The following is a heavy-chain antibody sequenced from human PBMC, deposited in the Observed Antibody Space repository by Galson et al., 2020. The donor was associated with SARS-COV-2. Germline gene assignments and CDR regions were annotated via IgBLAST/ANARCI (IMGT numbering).Heavy chain of an antibody. CDR3: ARLPRDWYCMDLDY. D-gene: IGHD2-8*01. J-gene: IGHJ4*02. CDR2: IFPGDSDI. V-gene: IGHV5-51*01. Sequence: HGESLKISCKGSGYRFSSAWIGWVRQMPGNGLEWMGIIFPGDSDIRYSPAFQGQVTISADKSINTAYLEWSSLQVSDTAMYYCARLPRDWYCMDLDYWGQGTLVTVSS. CDR1: GYRFSSAW.